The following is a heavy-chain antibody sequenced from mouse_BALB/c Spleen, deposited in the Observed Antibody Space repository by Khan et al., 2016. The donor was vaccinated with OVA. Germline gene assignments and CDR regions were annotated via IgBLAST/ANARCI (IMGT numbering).Heavy chain of an antibody. Sequence: QVRLQQSGAELVKPGASVKLSCKASGYTFTSYYMYWVKQRPGQGLEWIGEINPSDGDTNSNEKFKSKATLTVDKSSSTVYMQLSSLTSEDSAVYYCTRSGYGTFAYWGQGTLVTVSA. CDR1: GYTFTSYY. CDR3: TRSGYGTFAY. J-gene: IGHJ3*01. V-gene: IGHV1S81*02. CDR2: INPSDGDT. D-gene: IGHD2-1*01.